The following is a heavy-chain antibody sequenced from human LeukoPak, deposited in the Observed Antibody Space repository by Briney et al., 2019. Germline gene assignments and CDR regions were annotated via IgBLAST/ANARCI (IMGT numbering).Heavy chain of an antibody. D-gene: IGHD1-26*01. V-gene: IGHV3-30*03. CDR3: ARPTPLVGATFAFDI. CDR2: ISYDGSNK. Sequence: PGGSLRLSCAASGFTFSSYWMHWVRQAPGKGLEWVAVISYDGSNKYYADSVKGRFTISRDNSKNTLYLQMNSLRAEDTAVYYCARPTPLVGATFAFDIWGQGTMVTVSS. CDR1: GFTFSSYW. J-gene: IGHJ3*02.